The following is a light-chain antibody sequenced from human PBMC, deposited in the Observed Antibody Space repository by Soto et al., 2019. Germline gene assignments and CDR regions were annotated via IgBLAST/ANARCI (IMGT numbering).Light chain of an antibody. CDR1: QSVSSRY. CDR2: GAF. CDR3: QQYGSSPLFS. Sequence: EIVLTQSPGTLSLSPGERATPSCRASQSVSSRYLAWYQQKPGQAPRLLIYGAFNRAAGIPDRFSGSGSGTDFTLTISRLEPEDFAVYYCQQYGSSPLFSFGPGTKVDIK. V-gene: IGKV3-20*01. J-gene: IGKJ3*01.